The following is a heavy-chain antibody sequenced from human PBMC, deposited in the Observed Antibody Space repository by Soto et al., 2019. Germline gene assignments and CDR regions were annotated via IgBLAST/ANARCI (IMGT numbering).Heavy chain of an antibody. J-gene: IGHJ5*02. CDR1: GYSISSGYY. Sequence: SETLSLTCAVSGYSISSGYYWGWIRQPPGKGLEWIGSIYHTGNTYYNPSLRSRVIISGDTSKNQFSLKLSSVTAADTAVYYCARRHYDILTGSNWFDPWGQGTLVTVSS. CDR3: ARRHYDILTGSNWFDP. D-gene: IGHD3-9*01. V-gene: IGHV4-38-2*01. CDR2: IYHTGNT.